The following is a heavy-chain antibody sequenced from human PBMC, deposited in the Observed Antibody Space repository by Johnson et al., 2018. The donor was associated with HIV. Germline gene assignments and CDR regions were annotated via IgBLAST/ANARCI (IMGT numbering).Heavy chain of an antibody. CDR3: ARDDIRDGKSFDI. V-gene: IGHV3-66*01. CDR1: GFTVSSNY. J-gene: IGHJ3*02. CDR2: IYSGGST. Sequence: MLLVESGGGLVQPGGSLILSCAASGFTVSSNYMSWVRQAPGKGLEWVSVIYSGGSTYYADSVKGRFTISRDNSKNTLYLQMNSLRAEDTAVYYCARDDIRDGKSFDIWGQGTMVTVSS.